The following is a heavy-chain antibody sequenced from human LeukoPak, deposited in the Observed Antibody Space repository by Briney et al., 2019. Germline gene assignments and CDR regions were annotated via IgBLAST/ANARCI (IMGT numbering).Heavy chain of an antibody. V-gene: IGHV1-8*02. CDR2: MNPNSGNT. D-gene: IGHD6-19*01. Sequence: ASVKVSCKASGLSLTHDGINWVRQATGQGLEWMGWMNPNSGNTGYAQKFQGRVTMTRNTSISTAYMELSSLRSEDTAVYYCARGRRGGCPWGQGTLVTVSS. CDR1: GLSLTHDG. J-gene: IGHJ5*02. CDR3: ARGRRGGCP.